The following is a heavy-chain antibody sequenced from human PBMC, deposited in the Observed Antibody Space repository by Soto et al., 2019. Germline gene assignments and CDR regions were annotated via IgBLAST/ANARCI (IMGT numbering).Heavy chain of an antibody. CDR3: AKQWVLLGDHYYGMDV. Sequence: QVQLVQSGAEVEKPGSSVKVSCKASGGTFSSYAISWVRQAPGQGLEWMGGIIPIFGTANYAQKFQGRVTITAGESTRTGYREVGSLSSEDTGVYYCAKQWVLLGDHYYGMDVWGQGATVTVSS. J-gene: IGHJ6*02. CDR2: IIPIFGTA. CDR1: GGTFSSYA. D-gene: IGHD6-19*01. V-gene: IGHV1-69*12.